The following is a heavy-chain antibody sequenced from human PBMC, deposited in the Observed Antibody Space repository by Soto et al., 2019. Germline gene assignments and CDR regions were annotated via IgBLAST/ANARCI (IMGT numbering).Heavy chain of an antibody. D-gene: IGHD2-15*01. Sequence: QAQLVQSGAEVKKPGASVKVSCQAGGYTFADYGISRVRQAPGQGLEWVGWIGAYNGKTNYAENLQDRVTITTDTSTNRAYMELRSLRSDDTALYYCARCYGTVGSCYTCWHFEPWGRGTLLTLSS. J-gene: IGHJ2*01. CDR2: IGAYNGKT. CDR3: ARCYGTVGSCYTCWHFEP. V-gene: IGHV1-18*01. CDR1: GYTFADYG.